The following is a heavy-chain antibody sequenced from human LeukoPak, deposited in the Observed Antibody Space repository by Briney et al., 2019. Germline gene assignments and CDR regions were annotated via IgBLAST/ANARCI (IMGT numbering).Heavy chain of an antibody. CDR1: GGSFSGYY. CDR3: VRAYDY. CDR2: INHSGST. Sequence: SETLSLTCAVYGGSFSGYYWSWIRQPPGKGLEWIGEINHSGSTNYNPSLKSRVTISVDTSKNQFSLKLSSVTAADTAVYYCVRAYDYWGQGTLVTVSS. J-gene: IGHJ4*02. V-gene: IGHV4-34*01.